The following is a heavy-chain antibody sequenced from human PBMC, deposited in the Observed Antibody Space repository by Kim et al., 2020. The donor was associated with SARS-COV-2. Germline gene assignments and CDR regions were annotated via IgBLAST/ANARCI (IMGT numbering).Heavy chain of an antibody. D-gene: IGHD2-15*01. Sequence: SETLSLTCAVYGGSFSGYYWSWIRQPPGKGLEWIGEINHSGSTNYNPSLKSRVTISVDTSKNQFSLKLSSVTAADTAVYYCARGYCSGGSCYRFYYYYYG. CDR1: GGSFSGYY. V-gene: IGHV4-34*01. CDR3: ARGYCSGGSCYRFYYYYYG. CDR2: INHSGST. J-gene: IGHJ6*01.